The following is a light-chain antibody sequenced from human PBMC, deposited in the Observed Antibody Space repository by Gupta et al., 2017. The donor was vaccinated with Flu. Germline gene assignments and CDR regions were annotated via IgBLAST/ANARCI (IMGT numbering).Light chain of an antibody. J-gene: IGKJ1*01. CDR2: NAS. V-gene: IGKV1-5*03. CDR1: QSISSR. CDR3: QQDDTYWT. Sequence: SPSSVSATVGDRVTSTGRDSQSISSRLNRYQHRPGKAPKLLIYNASTTESAVTSRFSGSGTETEFTLTSISLQDNDIETYYCQQDDTYWTFGQGTKVEIK.